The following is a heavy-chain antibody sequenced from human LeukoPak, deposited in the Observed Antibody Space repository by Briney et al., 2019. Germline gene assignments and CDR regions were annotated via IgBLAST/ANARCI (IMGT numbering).Heavy chain of an antibody. V-gene: IGHV3-48*04. D-gene: IGHD3-10*01. CDR1: GFSFSIYS. CDR3: AIPPLSGTGSSRPLAGIDV. J-gene: IGHJ6*02. CDR2: ISHTGSTV. Sequence: GGSLRLSCAASGFSFSIYSLNWDRQAPGKGLEWVSYISHTGSTVSYADSVKGRFTISRDNAKNSLYLQMNSLRAEDTAMYYCAIPPLSGTGSSRPLAGIDVWGQGTTVTVSS.